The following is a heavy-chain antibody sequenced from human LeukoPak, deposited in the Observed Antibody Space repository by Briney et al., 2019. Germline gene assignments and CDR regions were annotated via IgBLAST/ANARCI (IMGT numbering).Heavy chain of an antibody. CDR1: GYSFTGYY. Sequence: GASVKVSCKASGYSFTGYYIHWVRQAPGQGLEWMGWINPNSGGTNYAQKFQGRVTMTRDTSISTAYMELSRLRSDDTAVYYCARAGVGPAANLDYWGQGTLVTVSS. CDR3: ARAGVGPAANLDY. V-gene: IGHV1-2*02. CDR2: INPNSGGT. D-gene: IGHD2-2*01. J-gene: IGHJ4*02.